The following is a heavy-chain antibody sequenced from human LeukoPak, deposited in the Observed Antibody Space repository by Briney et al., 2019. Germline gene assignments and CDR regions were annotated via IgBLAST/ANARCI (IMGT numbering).Heavy chain of an antibody. J-gene: IGHJ4*02. CDR3: ARSGSYYPHFDY. V-gene: IGHV4-59*01. CDR2: IYYSGST. CDR1: GGSISSYY. D-gene: IGHD1-26*01. Sequence: SETLSLTCTVSGGSISSYYWSWLRQPPGKGLEWIGYIYYSGSTNYNPSLKSRVTISVDTSKNQFSLKLSSVTAADTAVYYCARSGSYYPHFDYWGQGTLVTVSS.